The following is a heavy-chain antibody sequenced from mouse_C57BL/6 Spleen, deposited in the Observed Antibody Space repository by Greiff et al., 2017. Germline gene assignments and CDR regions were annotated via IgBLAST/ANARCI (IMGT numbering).Heavy chain of an antibody. CDR3: ARYDYYGSSYGFAY. CDR2: IRNKANGYTT. CDR1: GFTFTDYY. J-gene: IGHJ3*01. V-gene: IGHV7-3*01. Sequence: EVKLMESGGGLVQPGGSLSLSCAASGFTFTDYYMSWVRQPPGKALEWLGFIRNKANGYTTEYSASVKGRFTISRDNSQSILYLQMNALRAEDSATYYCARYDYYGSSYGFAYWGQGTLVTVSA. D-gene: IGHD1-1*01.